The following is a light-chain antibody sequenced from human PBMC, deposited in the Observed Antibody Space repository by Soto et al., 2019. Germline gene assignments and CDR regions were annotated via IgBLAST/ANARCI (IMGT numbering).Light chain of an antibody. CDR3: TSHVGSNIWV. V-gene: IGLV2-8*01. Sequence: QSALTQPPSASGSPGQSVTISCTGTSSDVGAYKYVSWYQQYPGKAPKLMIYEVSKRPSGVPDRFSGSKSGNTASLTVSGLQVEDEADYYCTSHVGSNIWVFGGGTKLTVL. CDR1: SSDVGAYKY. CDR2: EVS. J-gene: IGLJ3*02.